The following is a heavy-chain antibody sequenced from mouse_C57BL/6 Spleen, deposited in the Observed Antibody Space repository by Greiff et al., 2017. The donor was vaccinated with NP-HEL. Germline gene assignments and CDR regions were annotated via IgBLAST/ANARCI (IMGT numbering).Heavy chain of an antibody. CDR2: IWSGGGT. J-gene: IGHJ4*01. CDR1: GFSLTSYG. V-gene: IGHV2-4*01. CDR3: AKNGGAMDY. Sequence: QVQLQQSGPGLVQPSQSLSITCTVSGFSLTSYGVHWVRQPPGKGLEWLGVIWSGGGTDYNAAFISRLSISKDNSKSQVFFKMNSLQADDTAIYYCAKNGGAMDYWGQGTSVTVSS.